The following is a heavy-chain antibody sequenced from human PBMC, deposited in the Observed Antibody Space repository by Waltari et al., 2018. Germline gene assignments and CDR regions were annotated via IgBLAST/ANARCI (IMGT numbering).Heavy chain of an antibody. V-gene: IGHV3-30*02. CDR3: AKDWDYYDSSGLHYFDY. CDR2: IRYDGSKT. CDR1: GFTFGGYG. J-gene: IGHJ4*02. Sequence: QVQLVESGGGVVQPGRSLRLSCAASGFTFGGYGLHWVRQAPGKGLEWVAFIRYDGSKTFYADSVKGRFTISRGTSKNTLFLQMNSLRAEDTAVYYCAKDWDYYDSSGLHYFDYWGQGTLVTVSS. D-gene: IGHD3-22*01.